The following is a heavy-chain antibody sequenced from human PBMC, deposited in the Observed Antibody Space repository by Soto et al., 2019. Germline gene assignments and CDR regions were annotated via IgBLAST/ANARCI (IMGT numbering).Heavy chain of an antibody. CDR2: ISSSSSYT. Sequence: GGSVRLSCAASGFTFSDYYMSWIRQAPGKGLEWVSYISSSSSYTNYADSVKGRFTISRDNAKNSLYLQMNSLRADDTAVYYCAKGGLGYCISTACPNNWFDPWGQGTLVTVS. CDR3: AKGGLGYCISTACPNNWFDP. J-gene: IGHJ5*02. CDR1: GFTFSDYY. D-gene: IGHD2-2*01. V-gene: IGHV3-11*03.